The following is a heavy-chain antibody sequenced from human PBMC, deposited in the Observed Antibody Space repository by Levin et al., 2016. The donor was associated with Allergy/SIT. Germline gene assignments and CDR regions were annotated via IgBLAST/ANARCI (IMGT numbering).Heavy chain of an antibody. CDR3: VREDLYLAY. D-gene: IGHD2-15*01. CDR2: INPSGGST. V-gene: IGHV1-46*03. Sequence: WVRQAPGQGLEWMGIINPSGGSTSYAQKFQGRVTMTRDTSTSTVYMQLSSLRSEDTAVYYCVREDLYLAYWGQGTLVTVSS. J-gene: IGHJ4*02.